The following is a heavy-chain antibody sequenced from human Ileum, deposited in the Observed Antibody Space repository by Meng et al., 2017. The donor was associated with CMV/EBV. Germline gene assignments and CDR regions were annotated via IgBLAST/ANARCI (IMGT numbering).Heavy chain of an antibody. V-gene: IGHV1-2*02. Sequence: GHLVKSGTERKKPGASVKVSCKASGNIFTGYYMHWVRQAPGQGLEWVGCINLNSGVIDFAQKFQGRITLTRDTSITTAYMELTRLIYDDTAVYYCARENWVYDYWGQGTLVTVSS. CDR3: ARENWVYDY. CDR1: GNIFTGYY. J-gene: IGHJ4*02. D-gene: IGHD7-27*01. CDR2: INLNSGVI.